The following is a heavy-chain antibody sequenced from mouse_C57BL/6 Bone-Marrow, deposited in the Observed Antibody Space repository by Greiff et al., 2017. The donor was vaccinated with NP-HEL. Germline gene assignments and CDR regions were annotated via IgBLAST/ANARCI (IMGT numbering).Heavy chain of an antibody. CDR3: NASYWGNRF. D-gene: IGHD2-10*01. CDR2: IDPENGDT. V-gene: IGHV14-4*01. J-gene: IGHJ2*01. Sequence: VQLKESGAELVRPGASVKLSCTASGFNFKDDYMHWVKQRPEQGLEWIGWIDPENGDTEYASKFQGKATITADKSSNTAYLQLSSLTSEDTAVLYCNASYWGNRFWGRGKALTVSS. CDR1: GFNFKDDY.